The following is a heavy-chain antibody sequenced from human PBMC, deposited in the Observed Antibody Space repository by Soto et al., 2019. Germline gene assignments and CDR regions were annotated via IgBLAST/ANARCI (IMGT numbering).Heavy chain of an antibody. CDR3: ARGHGRYLDY. CDR1: GFSFSTYW. Sequence: PGGSLRLSCVVSGFSFSTYWMTWVRQAPGKGLEWVANIKEDGTDKYYVDSVKGRFTISRDNAKNSLFLQMNNLRAGDTAVYYCARGHGRYLDYWGQGTLVTVSS. CDR2: IKEDGTDK. D-gene: IGHD4-17*01. V-gene: IGHV3-7*01. J-gene: IGHJ4*02.